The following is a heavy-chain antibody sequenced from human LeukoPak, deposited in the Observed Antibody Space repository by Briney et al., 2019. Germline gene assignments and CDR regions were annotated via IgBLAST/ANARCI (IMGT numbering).Heavy chain of an antibody. J-gene: IGHJ3*02. CDR2: IIPIFGTA. Sequence: SVKVSCKASGGTFSSYAISWVRQAPGQGLEWMGGIIPIFGTANYAQKFQGRVTITADKSTSTAYMELSSLRSEDTAVYYCARREGDQLDAFDIWGQGTMVTVSS. V-gene: IGHV1-69*06. CDR3: ARREGDQLDAFDI. CDR1: GGTFSSYA. D-gene: IGHD1-26*01.